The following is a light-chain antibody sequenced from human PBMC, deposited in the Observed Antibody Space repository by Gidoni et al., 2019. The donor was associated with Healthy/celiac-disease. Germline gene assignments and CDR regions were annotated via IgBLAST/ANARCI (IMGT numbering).Light chain of an antibody. V-gene: IGLV3-21*04. Sequence: SYVLTQPPSVSVAPGKTARSTCGGNNIGSKRVHWYQQKPGQAPVLVIYYDSDRPSGIPERFSGSNSGNTATLTISRVEAGDEADYYCQVWDSSSDHPNWVFGGGTKLTVL. J-gene: IGLJ3*02. CDR3: QVWDSSSDHPNWV. CDR1: NIGSKR. CDR2: YDS.